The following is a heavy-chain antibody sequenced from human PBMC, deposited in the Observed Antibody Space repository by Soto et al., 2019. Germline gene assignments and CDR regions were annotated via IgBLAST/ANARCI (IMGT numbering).Heavy chain of an antibody. CDR2: IIPIFGTT. Sequence: QVQLVQSGAEAKKPGSAVKVSCKTSGGTFSDYSISWVRQAPGQGLEWMGGIIPIFGTTNYAQRFQDRIAITADESTGTAYMELSSLTSEDTAVYYCAKMRPLPGRDCIRISCSYYYNYGMDVWGQGTTVTVSS. V-gene: IGHV1-69*12. CDR1: GGTFSDYS. CDR3: AKMRPLPGRDCIRISCSYYYNYGMDV. D-gene: IGHD2-2*01. J-gene: IGHJ6*02.